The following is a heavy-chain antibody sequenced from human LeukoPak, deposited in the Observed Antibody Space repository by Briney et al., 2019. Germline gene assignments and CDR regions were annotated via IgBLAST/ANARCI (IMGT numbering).Heavy chain of an antibody. CDR2: ISGSGGST. CDR1: XSXA. D-gene: IGHD4-17*01. Sequence: XSXAMSWVRQXPXXXLEWVSAISGSGGSTYYADSVKGRFTISRDNSKNTLYPQMNSLRAEDTAVYYCANPPTVTTDYWGQGTLVTVSS. V-gene: IGHV3-23*01. CDR3: ANPPTVTTDY. J-gene: IGHJ4*02.